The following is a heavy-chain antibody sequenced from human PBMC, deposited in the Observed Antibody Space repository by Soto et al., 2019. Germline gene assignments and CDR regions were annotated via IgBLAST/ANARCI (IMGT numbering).Heavy chain of an antibody. CDR1: GFTFNTYV. V-gene: IGHV3-23*01. CDR2: ISYSADKT. J-gene: IGHJ3*01. Sequence: EVQLLESGGGLVQPGGSLRLWCAASGFTFNTYVMNWVRRAPGKGLEWVSTISYSADKTDYADAVKGRFTISRNNSRDTLFLQMNSLRADDAAVYYCARRARTATTNWGAFDVWGQGTMVTVSS. CDR3: ARRARTATTNWGAFDV. D-gene: IGHD1-7*01.